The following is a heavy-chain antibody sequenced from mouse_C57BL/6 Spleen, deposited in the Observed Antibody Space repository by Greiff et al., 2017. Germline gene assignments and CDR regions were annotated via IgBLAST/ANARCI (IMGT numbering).Heavy chain of an antibody. CDR1: GYTFTSYW. Sequence: VKVVESGAELVRPGTSVKLSCEASGYTFTSYWMHWVKQRPGQGLEWIGVIDPSDSYTNYNQKFKGKATLTVDKSSSTAYMQLSSLTSEDAAVYYCARGYGNSAWFAYWGQGTLVTVSA. J-gene: IGHJ3*01. CDR2: IDPSDSYT. D-gene: IGHD2-1*01. V-gene: IGHV1-59*01. CDR3: ARGYGNSAWFAY.